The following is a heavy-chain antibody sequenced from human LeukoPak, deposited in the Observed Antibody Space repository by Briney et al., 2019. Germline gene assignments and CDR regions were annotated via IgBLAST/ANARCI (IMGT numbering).Heavy chain of an antibody. D-gene: IGHD3-10*01. V-gene: IGHV3-23*01. CDR3: ARGGTNYYYMDV. Sequence: GGSLRLSCVVSGFTFSSYGMSWVRQAPGKGLEWVSAISNSGGSTYYADSVKGRFAISRDNSKNTLYLQMNSLRAEDTAVYYCARGGTNYYYMDVWGNGTTVTVSS. CDR1: GFTFSSYG. CDR2: ISNSGGST. J-gene: IGHJ6*03.